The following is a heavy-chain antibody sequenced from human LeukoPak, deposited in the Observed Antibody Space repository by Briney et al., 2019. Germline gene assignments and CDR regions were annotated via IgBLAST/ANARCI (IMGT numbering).Heavy chain of an antibody. J-gene: IGHJ4*02. CDR2: ITSSSSSI. CDR3: ARDLAWGAY. CDR1: GFTFSSYS. Sequence: GGSLRLSCAASGFTFSSYSMNWVRQAPGKGLEWVSAITSSSSSIYSADSVKGRLTISRDNARNSLYLEMNSLRDEDTAVYYCARDLAWGAYWGQGTLVTVSS. D-gene: IGHD4/OR15-4a*01. V-gene: IGHV3-21*01.